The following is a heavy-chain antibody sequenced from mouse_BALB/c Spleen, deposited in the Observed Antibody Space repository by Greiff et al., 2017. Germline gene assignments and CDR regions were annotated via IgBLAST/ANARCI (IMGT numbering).Heavy chain of an antibody. CDR1: GYTFTSYW. Sequence: QVHVKQSGAELARPGASVKLSCKASGYTFTSYWMQWVKQRPGQGLEWIGAIYPGDGDTRYTQKFKGKATLTADKSSSTAYMQLSSLASEDSAVYYCARSVGSTVVSAMDYWGQGTSVTVSS. CDR2: IYPGDGDT. J-gene: IGHJ4*01. V-gene: IGHV1-87*01. D-gene: IGHD1-1*01. CDR3: ARSVGSTVVSAMDY.